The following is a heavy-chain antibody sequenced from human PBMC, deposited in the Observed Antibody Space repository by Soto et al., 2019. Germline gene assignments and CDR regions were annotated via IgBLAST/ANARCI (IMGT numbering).Heavy chain of an antibody. D-gene: IGHD2-21*02. Sequence: SETLSLTCTVSGGSISDDTYYWGWIRQPPGKGLEWIGSIYYSGSTSYNPSLKSRVTMSVDTSKKQLSLRLSSVTAADTAVYYCARLHCSGDDCFSQIDYWGQGALVTVSS. CDR2: IYYSGST. CDR3: ARLHCSGDDCFSQIDY. CDR1: GGSISDDTYY. V-gene: IGHV4-39*01. J-gene: IGHJ4*02.